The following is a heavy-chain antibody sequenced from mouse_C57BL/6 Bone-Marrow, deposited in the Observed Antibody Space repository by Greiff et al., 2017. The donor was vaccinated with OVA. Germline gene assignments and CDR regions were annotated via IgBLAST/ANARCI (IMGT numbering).Heavy chain of an antibody. V-gene: IGHV5-4*01. J-gene: IGHJ3*01. CDR3: ARDSYYGSSPAWFAY. Sequence: EVQLVESGGGLVKPGGSLKLSCAASGFTFSSYAMSWVRQTPEKRLEWVATISDGGSYTYYPDNVKGRFTISRDNAKNNLYLQMSHLKSEDTAMYYGARDSYYGSSPAWFAYWGQGTLVTVSA. CDR2: ISDGGSYT. CDR1: GFTFSSYA. D-gene: IGHD1-1*01.